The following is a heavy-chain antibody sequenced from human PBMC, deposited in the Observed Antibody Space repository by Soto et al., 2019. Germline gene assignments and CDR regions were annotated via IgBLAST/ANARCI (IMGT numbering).Heavy chain of an antibody. Sequence: GGSLRLSCAASGFIFSNAWMSWVRQAPGKGLEWVGRIKSKTDGGTTDYGAAVKGRFTISRDDSKNTMYLQMDSLKTEDTAVYYCATGLRGSSSGWGQGTLVTVYS. V-gene: IGHV3-15*01. D-gene: IGHD6-6*01. J-gene: IGHJ4*02. CDR2: IKSKTDGGTT. CDR3: ATGLRGSSSG. CDR1: GFIFSNAW.